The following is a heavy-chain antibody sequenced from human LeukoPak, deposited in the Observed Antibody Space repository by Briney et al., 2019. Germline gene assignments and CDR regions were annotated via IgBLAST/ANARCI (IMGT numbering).Heavy chain of an antibody. CDR2: ISSNSGNT. CDR1: GYTLTTHG. Sequence: ASVTVSCKASGYTLTTHGIPWVRQAPGQGLDWMGWISSNSGNTDYAQKLQGRVTLTTDTSTNTAFMELRTLISDDTAVYYCARAVPAGMGYYFYGMDVWGQGTTVTVSS. D-gene: IGHD2-2*01. CDR3: ARAVPAGMGYYFYGMDV. J-gene: IGHJ6*02. V-gene: IGHV1-18*01.